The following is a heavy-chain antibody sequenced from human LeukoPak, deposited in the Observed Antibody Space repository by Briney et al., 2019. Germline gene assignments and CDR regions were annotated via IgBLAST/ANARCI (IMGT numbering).Heavy chain of an antibody. CDR3: AREEWQYYFDY. CDR2: ISSSSSYI. CDR1: GFTFSSYS. Sequence: GGSLRLSCAGSGFTFSSYSMNWARQAPGKGLEWVSSISSSSSYIYYADSVKGRFTISRDNAKNSLYLQMNSLRAEDTAVYYCAREEWQYYFDYWGQGTLVTVSS. V-gene: IGHV3-21*01. D-gene: IGHD3-3*01. J-gene: IGHJ4*02.